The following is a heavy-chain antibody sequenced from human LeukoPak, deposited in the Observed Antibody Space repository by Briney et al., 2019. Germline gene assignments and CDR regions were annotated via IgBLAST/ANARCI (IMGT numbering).Heavy chain of an antibody. CDR3: AKGGHCTSTSCYYFDS. Sequence: GSSLRLSCAASGFTFSNSDMHWVRQAPGKCLEWVAVIWDNGNNKYYGDSVNGRFTISRDNFKNTLYLQMNSLRPEDSGINYRAKGGHCTSTSCYYFDSWGQGDLVTVS. CDR1: GFTFSNSD. D-gene: IGHD2-2*01. J-gene: IGHJ4*02. V-gene: IGHV3-33*06. CDR2: IWDNGNNK.